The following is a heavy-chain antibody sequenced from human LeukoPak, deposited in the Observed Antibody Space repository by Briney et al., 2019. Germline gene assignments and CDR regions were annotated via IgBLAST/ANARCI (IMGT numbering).Heavy chain of an antibody. J-gene: IGHJ5*02. D-gene: IGHD2-2*02. V-gene: IGHV4-59*01. CDR3: ARGVVPAAIGGWFDP. CDR1: GGSISTYY. CDR2: IYYSGST. Sequence: PSETLSLTCSVSGGSISTYYWTWIRQPPGRGLEWIGYIYYSGSTNYNPSLKSRVTKSVDTSKNQFSLKLRSVTAADTAVYYCARGVVPAAIGGWFDPWGQGTLVTVSS.